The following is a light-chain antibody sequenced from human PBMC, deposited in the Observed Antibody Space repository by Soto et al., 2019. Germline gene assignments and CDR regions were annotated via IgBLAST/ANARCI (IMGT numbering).Light chain of an antibody. CDR3: RSYTSSSTLGYV. J-gene: IGLJ1*01. V-gene: IGLV2-14*01. Sequence: QSALTQPASVSGSPGQSITISCTGTSSDVGGYNYVSWYQQHPGKAPKLMIYEVSNRPSGVSNRFSGSKSGNTASLTISGLQAEDEADYYCRSYTSSSTLGYVFGTGTKLTVL. CDR2: EVS. CDR1: SSDVGGYNY.